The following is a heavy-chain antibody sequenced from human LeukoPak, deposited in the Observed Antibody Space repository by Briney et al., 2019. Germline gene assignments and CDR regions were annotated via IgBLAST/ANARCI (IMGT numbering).Heavy chain of an antibody. Sequence: PSETLSLTCAVYGGSFSGYYWSWIRQPPGKGLEWIGEINHSGSTNYNPSLKSRVTISVDTSKNQFSLKLSSVTAADTAVYYCARPQDCSSTSCHAFDIWGQGQWSPSLQ. CDR2: INHSGST. D-gene: IGHD2-2*01. CDR3: ARPQDCSSTSCHAFDI. J-gene: IGHJ3*02. CDR1: GGSFSGYY. V-gene: IGHV4-34*01.